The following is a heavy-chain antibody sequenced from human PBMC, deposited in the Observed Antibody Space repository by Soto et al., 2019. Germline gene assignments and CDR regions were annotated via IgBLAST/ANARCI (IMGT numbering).Heavy chain of an antibody. V-gene: IGHV3-33*01. J-gene: IGHJ5*02. CDR3: SRGPAISAAAHNWFDP. CDR2: IWYDGSNK. CDR1: GFTFSSYG. Sequence: GGSLRLSCAASGFTFSSYGMHWVRQAPGKGLEWVAVIWYDGSNKYYADSVKGRFTISRDNSKNTLYLQMNSLRARDTAVYFLSRGPAISAAAHNWFDPWGQGTLVTVSS. D-gene: IGHD6-13*01.